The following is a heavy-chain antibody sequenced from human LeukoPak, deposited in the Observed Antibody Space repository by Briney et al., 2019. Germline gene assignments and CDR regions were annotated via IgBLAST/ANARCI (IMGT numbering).Heavy chain of an antibody. Sequence: AGGSLRLSCEASGFTFNGHWMHWVRQAPGKGLVWVSLINVVGRTISYTDSVKGRVTTSRDNAKNRLYLQMNSLRAEDTAVYYCAKGTSPVQSTNWFDSWGQGTLVTVSS. J-gene: IGHJ5*01. D-gene: IGHD6-6*01. CDR3: AKGTSPVQSTNWFDS. CDR1: GFTFNGHW. V-gene: IGHV3-74*01. CDR2: INVVGRTI.